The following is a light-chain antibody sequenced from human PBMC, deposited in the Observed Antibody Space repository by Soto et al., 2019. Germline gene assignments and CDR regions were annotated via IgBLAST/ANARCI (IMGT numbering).Light chain of an antibody. Sequence: EIVLTQSPGTLSLSPGERATLSCRASQSVRNDNLAWYQQKPGQAPRVLIYGASNRATGIPDRFSGSGSGTDFTLTISRLEPEDFAVYYCQQYGSSPYTFGQGTKLEIK. CDR2: GAS. V-gene: IGKV3-20*01. CDR1: QSVRNDN. CDR3: QQYGSSPYT. J-gene: IGKJ2*01.